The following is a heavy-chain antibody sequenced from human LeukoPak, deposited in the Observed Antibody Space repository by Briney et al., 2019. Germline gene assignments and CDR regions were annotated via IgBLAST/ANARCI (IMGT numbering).Heavy chain of an antibody. CDR2: INPSGGST. CDR1: GYTFTSYY. J-gene: IGHJ3*02. V-gene: IGHV1-46*01. CDR3: ATVPRSDVRDAFGI. Sequence: ASVKVSCKASGYTFTSYYMHWVRQAPGQGLEWMGIINPSGGSTSYAQKFQGRVTMTRDMSTSTVYMDLSSLRSDDTAVYYCATVPRSDVRDAFGIWGQGTMVTVSS.